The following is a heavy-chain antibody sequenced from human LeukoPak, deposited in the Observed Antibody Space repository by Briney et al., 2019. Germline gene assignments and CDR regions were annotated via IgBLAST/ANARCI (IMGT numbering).Heavy chain of an antibody. CDR3: ARLYWGLGAFDI. CDR2: IYHNEST. CDR1: GYSISTGYY. J-gene: IGHJ3*02. D-gene: IGHD3-16*01. Sequence: PSETLSLTCAVSGYSISTGYYWAWIRQPPGKGLEWIGSIYHNESTYYNPTLKSRVTISVDTSKHQFSLKLSSVTAADSAVYYCARLYWGLGAFDIWGQGTMVTVSS. V-gene: IGHV4-38-2*01.